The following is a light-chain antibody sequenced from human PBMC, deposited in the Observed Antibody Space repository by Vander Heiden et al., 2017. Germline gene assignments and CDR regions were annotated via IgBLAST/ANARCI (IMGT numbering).Light chain of an antibody. CDR1: SPNIGAGLD. Sequence: QSVLTQPPSVSGAPGQRVTIPCTGSSPNIGAGLDIHWYRHLPGTAPKLLIYGNFKRPSGVPDRFSGSKSGTSASLAVTGLQAEDEADYYCQSYDNSLKSVVFGGGTKLTVL. CDR3: QSYDNSLKSVV. J-gene: IGLJ2*01. V-gene: IGLV1-40*01. CDR2: GNF.